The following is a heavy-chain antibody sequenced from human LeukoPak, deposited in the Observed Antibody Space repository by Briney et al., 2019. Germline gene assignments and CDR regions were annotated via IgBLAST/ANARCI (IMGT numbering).Heavy chain of an antibody. CDR1: GGSFSGYY. CDR2: INHSGST. J-gene: IGHJ4*02. CDR3: ARGAQTYYDKAPVDY. V-gene: IGHV4-34*01. Sequence: SETLSLTCAVYGGSFSGYYWSWICQPPGKGLEGIGEINHSGSTNSNPSLNSRVTISVDTSKSQFSPKLNSMTAADAAVYYCARGAQTYYDKAPVDYWGQGTLVTVSS. D-gene: IGHD3-22*01.